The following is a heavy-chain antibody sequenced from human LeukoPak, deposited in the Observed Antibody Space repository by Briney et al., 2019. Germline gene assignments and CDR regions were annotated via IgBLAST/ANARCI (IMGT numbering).Heavy chain of an antibody. CDR3: ASSKPDYGGYSGHFDY. CDR2: IIPILGIA. Sequence: GASVKVSCKASGGTFSSYAISWVRQAPGQGLEWMGRIIPILGIANYAQKFQGRVTITADKSTSTAYMELSSLRSEDTAVYYCASSKPDYGGYSGHFDYWDQGTLVTVSS. J-gene: IGHJ4*02. CDR1: GGTFSSYA. D-gene: IGHD4-23*01. V-gene: IGHV1-69*04.